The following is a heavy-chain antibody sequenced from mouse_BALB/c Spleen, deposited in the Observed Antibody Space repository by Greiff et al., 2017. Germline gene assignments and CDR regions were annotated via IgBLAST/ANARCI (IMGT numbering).Heavy chain of an antibody. CDR1: GFTFNTNA. Sequence: EVKLVETGGGLVQPKGSLKLSCAASGFTFNTNAMNWVRQAPGKGLEWVARIRSKSNNYATYYADSVKDRFTISRDDSQSMLYLQMNNLKTEDTAMYYCVRDDHFDYWGQGTTLTVSS. CDR3: VRDDHFDY. V-gene: IGHV10S3*01. CDR2: IRSKSNNYAT. J-gene: IGHJ2*01.